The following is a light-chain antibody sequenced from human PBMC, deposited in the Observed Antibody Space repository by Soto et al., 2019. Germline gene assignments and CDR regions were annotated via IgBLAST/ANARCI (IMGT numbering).Light chain of an antibody. CDR1: QSISSW. Sequence: DIQMTQSPSTLSASVGDRVTITCRASQSISSWLAWYQQKPGKAPKLLIYNASSRDSGIPSRFSGSGSGTEFTLTISSLQSEDFAVYYCQQYNNWPRTFSQGTKVDIK. CDR3: QQYNNWPRT. J-gene: IGKJ1*01. V-gene: IGKV1-5*03. CDR2: NAS.